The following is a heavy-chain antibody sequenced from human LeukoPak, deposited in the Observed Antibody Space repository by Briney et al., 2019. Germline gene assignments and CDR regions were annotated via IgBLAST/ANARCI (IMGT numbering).Heavy chain of an antibody. Sequence: SETLSLTCTVSGGSISSGGYYWSWSRQPPGKGLGWSGYIYHSGSTYYNPSLRSRVTISVDRSKNQFSLKLSSVTAADTAVYYCARGAPLGVVIMTLNWFDPLGQGTLVTVSS. CDR2: IYHSGST. D-gene: IGHD3-3*01. V-gene: IGHV4-30-2*01. J-gene: IGHJ5*02. CDR3: ARGAPLGVVIMTLNWFDP. CDR1: GGSISSGGYY.